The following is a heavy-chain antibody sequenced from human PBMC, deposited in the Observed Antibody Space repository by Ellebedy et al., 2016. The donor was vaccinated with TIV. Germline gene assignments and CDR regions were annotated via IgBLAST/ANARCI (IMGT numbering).Heavy chain of an antibody. Sequence: GESLKISCAASGFTVSSDPMGWVRQAPGKGLDYVSVIFNDDRTNYADSVKGRFSISRDNSKNTLYLQMDSLRAEDTGIYFWSRGRQWLIFDSWGLGTLVTVSS. V-gene: IGHV3-53*01. D-gene: IGHD6-19*01. CDR3: SRGRQWLIFDS. J-gene: IGHJ4*02. CDR2: IFNDDRT. CDR1: GFTVSSDP.